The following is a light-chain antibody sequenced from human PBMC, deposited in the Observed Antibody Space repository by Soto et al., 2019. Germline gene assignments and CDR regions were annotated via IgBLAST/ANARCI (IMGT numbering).Light chain of an antibody. J-gene: IGLJ1*01. CDR1: SSNIGGNS. CDR2: DDD. CDR3: GSWDSSLSAYV. V-gene: IGLV1-51*01. Sequence: VLTQPPSVSAAPVQRVTISCSGSSSNIGGNSVSWYQQLPGTAPKLLIYDDDKRPSGIPDRFSGSKSGTSATLGITGFQTGDEADYYCGSWDSSLSAYVFGTGTKVTVL.